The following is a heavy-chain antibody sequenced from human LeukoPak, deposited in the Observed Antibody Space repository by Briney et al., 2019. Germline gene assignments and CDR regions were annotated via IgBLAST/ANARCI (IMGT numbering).Heavy chain of an antibody. CDR2: IWYDGSNK. CDR3: ASRRGGIVGDY. Sequence: GRSLRLSCAASGFTFSSFGMHWVRQAPGKGLEWVALIWYDGSNKYYADSVKGRFTISRDNSKNTVYLQMNSLRAEDTAVYYCASRRGGIVGDYWGQGTLVTGSS. CDR1: GFTFSSFG. J-gene: IGHJ4*02. V-gene: IGHV3-33*01. D-gene: IGHD2-15*01.